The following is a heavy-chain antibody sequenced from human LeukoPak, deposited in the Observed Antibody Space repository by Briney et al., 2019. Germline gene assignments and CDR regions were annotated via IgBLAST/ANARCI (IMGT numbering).Heavy chain of an antibody. J-gene: IGHJ6*02. CDR1: GGTLSDYA. V-gene: IGHV1-69*13. D-gene: IGHD2-2*02. CDR2: IIPMFGTA. Sequence: SVKVSCKASGGTLSDYAITWVRQAPGQGLEWMGGIIPMFGTANYAQRFQGRVTLTADESTSTASMELSSLRSEDTAVYYCARRQLLYGDAYYYYYGMDVWGQGTTVTVSS. CDR3: ARRQLLYGDAYYYYYGMDV.